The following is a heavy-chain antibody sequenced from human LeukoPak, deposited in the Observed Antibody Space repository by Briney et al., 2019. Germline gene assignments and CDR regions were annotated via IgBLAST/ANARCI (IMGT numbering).Heavy chain of an antibody. Sequence: PSETLSLTCTASGGSISSGGYYWGWIRQPPGKGLEWIGSIYYSGSTYYNPSLKSRVTISVDTSKNQFSLKLSSVTAADTAVYYCARHVRRVYSSSWYVSYYFDYWGQGTLVTVSS. V-gene: IGHV4-39*01. CDR1: GGSISSGGYY. CDR3: ARHVRRVYSSSWYVSYYFDY. D-gene: IGHD6-13*01. J-gene: IGHJ4*02. CDR2: IYYSGST.